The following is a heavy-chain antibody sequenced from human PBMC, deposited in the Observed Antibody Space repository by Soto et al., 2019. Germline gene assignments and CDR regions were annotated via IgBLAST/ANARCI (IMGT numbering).Heavy chain of an antibody. V-gene: IGHV4-34*01. CDR3: AKAHPFFKWGSFFFDY. J-gene: IGHJ4*02. CDR2: INHSGST. Sequence: KASETLSLTCAVYGGSSSGYYWSWIRQPPGKGLEWIGEINHSGSTNYNPSLKSRVTISVDTSKNQFSLNLTSVTAADTAVYYCAKAHPFFKWGSFFFDYWGQGILVTVSS. CDR1: GGSSSGYY. D-gene: IGHD3-3*02.